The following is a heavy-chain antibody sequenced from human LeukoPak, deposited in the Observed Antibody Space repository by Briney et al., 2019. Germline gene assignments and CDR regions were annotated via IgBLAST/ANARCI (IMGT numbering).Heavy chain of an antibody. D-gene: IGHD1-26*01. V-gene: IGHV1-69*13. CDR2: IIPIFGTA. Sequence: ASVKVSCKASGYTFTGYYMHWVRQAPGQGLEWMGGIIPIFGTANYAQKFQGRVTITADESTSTAYMELSSLRSEDTAVYYCARSQWELLEYYFDYWGQGTLVTVSS. J-gene: IGHJ4*02. CDR1: GYTFTGYY. CDR3: ARSQWELLEYYFDY.